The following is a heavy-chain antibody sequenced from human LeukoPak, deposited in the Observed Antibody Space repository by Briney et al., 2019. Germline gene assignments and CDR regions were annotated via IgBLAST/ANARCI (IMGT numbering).Heavy chain of an antibody. D-gene: IGHD1-26*01. CDR3: AKGGSYYRGSFDY. J-gene: IGHJ4*02. V-gene: IGHV3-23*01. CDR2: ISGSGGST. CDR1: GFTFSSYA. Sequence: PGGTLSLSCAAYGFTFSSYAMSWVRQAPGKGLEWVSAISGSGGSTYYADSVKGRFTISRDNSKDTLYLQMNSLRAEDTAVYYCAKGGSYYRGSFDYWGQGTLVTVSS.